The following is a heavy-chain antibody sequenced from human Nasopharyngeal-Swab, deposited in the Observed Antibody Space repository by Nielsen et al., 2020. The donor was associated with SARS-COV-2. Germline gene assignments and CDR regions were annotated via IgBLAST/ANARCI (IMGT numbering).Heavy chain of an antibody. Sequence: GESLKISCQGSGYTFTDYWIAWVRQMPGKGLEWMGIIYPGDSDTRYSPSFQGQVTMSADKSYSTAFLQWRSLKASDTATYYCARVRGYSGYGYFYNYGMDVWGQGTTVTVSS. CDR1: GYTFTDYW. D-gene: IGHD5-12*01. CDR3: ARVRGYSGYGYFYNYGMDV. V-gene: IGHV5-51*01. CDR2: IYPGDSDT. J-gene: IGHJ6*02.